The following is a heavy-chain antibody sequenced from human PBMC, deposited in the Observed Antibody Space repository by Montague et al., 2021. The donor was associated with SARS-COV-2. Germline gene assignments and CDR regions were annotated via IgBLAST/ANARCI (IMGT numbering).Heavy chain of an antibody. Sequence: SETLSLTCTVSGDSISYFYWSWIRQPAGKGLEWIGRVSASGSTNYNPSLNSRVTMSVDTSKKQFSLRLSPVTAADTAVYYCARDVVAAPGAFDYWGQGTLVTGSS. D-gene: IGHD6-13*01. J-gene: IGHJ4*02. CDR3: ARDVVAAPGAFDY. CDR1: GDSISYFY. V-gene: IGHV4-4*07. CDR2: VSASGST.